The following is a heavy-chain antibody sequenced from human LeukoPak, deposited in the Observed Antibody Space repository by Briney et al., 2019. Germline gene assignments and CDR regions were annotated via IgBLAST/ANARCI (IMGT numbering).Heavy chain of an antibody. D-gene: IGHD6-13*01. CDR3: ARVGPPYSSSWYSFDY. CDR2: ISSSSSTI. Sequence: GGSLRLSCAASGFTFSSYSMNWVRQAPGKGLEWVSYISSSSSTIYYADSVKRRFTISRDNAKNSLYLQMNSLRAEDTAVYYCARVGPPYSSSWYSFDYWGQGTLVTVSS. J-gene: IGHJ4*02. V-gene: IGHV3-48*04. CDR1: GFTFSSYS.